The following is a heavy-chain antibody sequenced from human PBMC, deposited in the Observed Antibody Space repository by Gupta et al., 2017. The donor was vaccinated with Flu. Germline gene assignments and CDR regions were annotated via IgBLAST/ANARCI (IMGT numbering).Heavy chain of an antibody. CDR1: GFTFSDHF. J-gene: IGHJ6*03. CDR2: ITSSGGTV. CDR3: ARDRRDLDKGYYYYYMDV. D-gene: IGHD3-9*01. Sequence: QPQLVQSGGHLVRQGGSVRLSCVASGFTFSDHFMTLIRQAPGKGLWWLVYITSSGGTVFYAASVKGRFTVSSDNDKNSLYLQMGSVRADDTATYYCARDRRDLDKGYYYYYMDVWGEGATVTVSS. V-gene: IGHV3-11*01.